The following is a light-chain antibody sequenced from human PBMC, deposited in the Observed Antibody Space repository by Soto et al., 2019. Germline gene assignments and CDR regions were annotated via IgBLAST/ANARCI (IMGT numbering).Light chain of an antibody. CDR3: QQYGKSAMFT. J-gene: IGKJ2*01. V-gene: IGKV3-15*01. CDR2: GAS. CDR1: QSVSSN. Sequence: EIVMTQSPATLSVSPGERATLSCRASQSVSSNLAWYQQKPGQAPRLLIYGASTRATGIPARFSGSGSGTEFTLTISRLEPEDFAVYYCQQYGKSAMFTFGQGTKLEIK.